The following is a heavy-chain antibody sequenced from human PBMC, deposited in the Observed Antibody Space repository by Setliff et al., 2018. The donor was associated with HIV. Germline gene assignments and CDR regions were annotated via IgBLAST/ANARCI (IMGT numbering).Heavy chain of an antibody. D-gene: IGHD3-3*01. CDR1: GFTFSNNW. CDR3: VRVVTIFSTGPHFDP. J-gene: IGHJ5*02. V-gene: IGHV3-74*03. CDR2: ISPDGSST. Sequence: GESPKISCAASGFTFSNNWIHWVRQTAEKGLVWVSRISPDGSSTMYADSVKGRFTISRDNAKNTVYLQMNSLRAEDTVVYYRVRVVTIFSTGPHFDPWGQGTLVTVSS.